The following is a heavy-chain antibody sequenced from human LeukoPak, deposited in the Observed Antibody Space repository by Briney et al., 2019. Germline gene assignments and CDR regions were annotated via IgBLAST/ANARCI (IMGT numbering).Heavy chain of an antibody. J-gene: IGHJ4*02. D-gene: IGHD2-2*01. CDR1: GFTFSSYA. Sequence: GGSLRLSCAASGFTFSSYAMTWVRQAPGKGLEWVSGISGSGDSTYYADSVKGRFTISRDNSKNTLYLQMNSLRADDTAVYYCAKDRRQLPNFDYWGQGTLVTVSS. V-gene: IGHV3-23*01. CDR3: AKDRRQLPNFDY. CDR2: ISGSGDST.